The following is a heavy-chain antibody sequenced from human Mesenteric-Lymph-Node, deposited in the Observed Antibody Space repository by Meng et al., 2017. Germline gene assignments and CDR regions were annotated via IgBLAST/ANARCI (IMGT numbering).Heavy chain of an antibody. J-gene: IGHJ4*02. CDR2: ILHDGSNR. CDR1: GFTFSDYA. Sequence: GESLKISCAASGFTFSDYAMHWVRQAPGKGLEWVAVILHDGSNRHYADYVKGRFTISRDNSKDTLYLQMNSLRAEDTAIYYCVRDRYFYDSTGYRDYWGQGTLVTVSS. D-gene: IGHD3-22*01. CDR3: VRDRYFYDSTGYRDY. V-gene: IGHV3-30*01.